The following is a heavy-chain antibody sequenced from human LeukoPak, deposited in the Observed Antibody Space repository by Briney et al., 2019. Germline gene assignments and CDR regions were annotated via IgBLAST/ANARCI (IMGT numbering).Heavy chain of an antibody. CDR1: GFTFSDYY. J-gene: IGHJ3*02. D-gene: IGHD3-10*01. CDR2: ISSSGSTI. CDR3: ARDLESEVVRAFDI. Sequence: PGGSLRLSCAASGFTFSDYYMSWVRQAPGKGLEWVSYISSSGSTIYYADSVKGRFTISRDNAKNSLYLQMNSLRAEDTAVYYCARDLESEVVRAFDIWRQPRIVTVCS. V-gene: IGHV3-11*01.